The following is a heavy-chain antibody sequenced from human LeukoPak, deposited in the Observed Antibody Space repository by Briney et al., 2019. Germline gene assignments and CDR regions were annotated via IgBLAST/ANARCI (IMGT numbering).Heavy chain of an antibody. V-gene: IGHV3-33*01. Sequence: GGSLRLSCAASGFTFSSYGMHWVRQAPGKGLEWVAVIWYDGSNRYYADSVKGRFTISRDNSKNTLYLQMNSLRAEDTAVYYCARDQWYSSSWYCDYWGQGTLVTVSS. D-gene: IGHD6-13*01. CDR1: GFTFSSYG. CDR2: IWYDGSNR. J-gene: IGHJ4*02. CDR3: ARDQWYSSSWYCDY.